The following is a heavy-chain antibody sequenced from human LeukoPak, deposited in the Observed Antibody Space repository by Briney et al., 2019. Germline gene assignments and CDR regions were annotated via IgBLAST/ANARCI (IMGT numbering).Heavy chain of an antibody. V-gene: IGHV3-23*01. J-gene: IGHJ4*02. CDR2: ISGSGGST. D-gene: IGHD5-24*01. CDR1: GFTFDDYA. Sequence: PGGSLRLSCAASGFTFDDYAMHWVRQAPGKGLEWVSSISGSGGSTYYADSVKGRFTISRDTSKNTLYLQMNSLRAADTAVYYCVKSGYNRFDYWGQGALVTVSS. CDR3: VKSGYNRFDY.